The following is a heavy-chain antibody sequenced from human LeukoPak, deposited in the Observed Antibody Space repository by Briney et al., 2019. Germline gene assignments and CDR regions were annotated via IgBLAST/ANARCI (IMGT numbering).Heavy chain of an antibody. V-gene: IGHV5-51*01. CDR3: ARLPLGAAAGTSDMDV. CDR2: IYSGDSHT. D-gene: IGHD6-13*01. Sequence: GESLKISCKGSGYSFTYWIGWVRQMPGKGLEWMGIIYSGDSHTKYSPSFQGRVTISADNSISTAYLQWSSLEASDTAMYYCARLPLGAAAGTSDMDVWGQGTTVTVSS. J-gene: IGHJ6*02. CDR1: GYSFTYW.